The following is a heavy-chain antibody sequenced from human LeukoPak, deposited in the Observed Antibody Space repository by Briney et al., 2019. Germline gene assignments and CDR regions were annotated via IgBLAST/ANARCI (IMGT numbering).Heavy chain of an antibody. CDR2: INQDASTK. V-gene: IGHV3-7*01. D-gene: IGHD1-26*01. CDR3: ARNQSGNLDY. J-gene: IGHJ4*02. Sequence: GGSLRLSCVASGFTLRNTWMAWVRQAPGKGLEWVGNINQDASTKHDVDSVKGRFTIAKDNAKNSLYLQMTSPSAEDTAVYYCARNQSGNLDYWGQGTLVTVSA. CDR1: GFTLRNTW.